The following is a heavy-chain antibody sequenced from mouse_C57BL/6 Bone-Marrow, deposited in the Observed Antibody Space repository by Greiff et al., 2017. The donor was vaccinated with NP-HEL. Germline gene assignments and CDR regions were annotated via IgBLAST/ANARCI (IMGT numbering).Heavy chain of an antibody. CDR2: IYPRSGNT. V-gene: IGHV1-81*01. D-gene: IGHD1-1*01. Sequence: VKLVESGAELARPGASVKLSCKASGYTFTSYGISWVKQRTGQGLEWIGEIYPRSGNTYYNEKFKGKATLTADKSSSTAYMELRSLTSEDSAVYFCARGLYYGSDDYWGQGTTLTVSS. CDR1: GYTFTSYG. CDR3: ARGLYYGSDDY. J-gene: IGHJ2*01.